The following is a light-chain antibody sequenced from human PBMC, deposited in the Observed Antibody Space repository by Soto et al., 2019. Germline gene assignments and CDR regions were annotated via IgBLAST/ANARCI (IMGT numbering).Light chain of an antibody. V-gene: IGLV2-14*01. J-gene: IGLJ1*01. Sequence: QSVLTQPASVSGSRGQSIIISCVGRNTDVGQDKSVSWYQQGPGKAPKLLIFEVTNRPSGVSNRFSGSRSGNTASLTISGLQPDDEGDYFCVSYTDTDTLVFGTGTTLTVL. CDR3: VSYTDTDTLV. CDR1: NTDVGQDKS. CDR2: EVT.